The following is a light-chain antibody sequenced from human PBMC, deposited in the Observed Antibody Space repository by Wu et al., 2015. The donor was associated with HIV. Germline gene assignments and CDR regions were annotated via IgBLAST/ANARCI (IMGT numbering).Light chain of an antibody. CDR1: QSVGSN. CDR2: GAS. Sequence: EIVMTQSPATLSVSPGERATLSCWASQSVGSNLAWYQQKPGQAPRLLIYGASTRAIGIPGRLSGSGSGTEFTLTISSMQSEDFAVYYCQQYNDWPRTFGQGTRVEIK. CDR3: QQYNDWPRT. J-gene: IGKJ1*01. V-gene: IGKV3-15*01.